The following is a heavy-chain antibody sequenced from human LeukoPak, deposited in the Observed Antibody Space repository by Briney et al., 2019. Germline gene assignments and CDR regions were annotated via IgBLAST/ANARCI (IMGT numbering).Heavy chain of an antibody. D-gene: IGHD2-2*01. CDR1: GYTFTSYD. J-gene: IGHJ6*03. CDR3: ARAIRGCSSTSCYHYYYYMDV. V-gene: IGHV1-8*03. CDR2: INPNSGNT. Sequence: ASVKVSCKASGYTFTSYDINWVRQATGQGLEWMGWINPNSGNTGYAQKFQGRVTITRNTSISTAYMELSSLRSEDTAVYYCARAIRGCSSTSCYHYYYYMDVWGKGTTVTVSS.